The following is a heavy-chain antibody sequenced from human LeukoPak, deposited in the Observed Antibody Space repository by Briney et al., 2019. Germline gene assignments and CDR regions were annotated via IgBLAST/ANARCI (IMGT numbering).Heavy chain of an antibody. D-gene: IGHD4-23*01. CDR2: IVGGGGSI. V-gene: IGHV3-23*01. CDR1: GVSISNYD. Sequence: GESLSLTCAVSGVSISNYDWSWVRQTPGKGLEWVSVIVGGGGSIDYAASLKGRVIISGDNSKNTLYLQINSLSAEDTGVYYCAKGIFYGGKRNYFDSWGQGTLVTVSS. CDR3: AKGIFYGGKRNYFDS. J-gene: IGHJ4*02.